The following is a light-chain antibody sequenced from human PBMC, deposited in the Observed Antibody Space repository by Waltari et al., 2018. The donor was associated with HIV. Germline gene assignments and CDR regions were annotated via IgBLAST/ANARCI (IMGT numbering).Light chain of an antibody. CDR2: DVT. V-gene: IGLV2-14*03. J-gene: IGLJ2*01. CDR1: SNDVGGYNY. Sequence: QSDLTQHASVSGYPGQSITIPCTGRSNDVGGYNYVSWYQQHPGKAPKPMISDVTKRPAGVSNRFSGSKSGDTASLTISGLQAEDEADYHCSSYTSRSTVIFGGGTRLTVL. CDR3: SSYTSRSTVI.